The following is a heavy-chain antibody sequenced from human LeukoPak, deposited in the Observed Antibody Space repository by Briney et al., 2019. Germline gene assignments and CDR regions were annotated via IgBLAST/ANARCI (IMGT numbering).Heavy chain of an antibody. J-gene: IGHJ4*02. CDR3: ARGVRATGAIDS. D-gene: IGHD1-26*01. CDR2: MNPNSGNT. Sequence: ASVKVSCKASGYTFTSYDINWVRQATGQGLEWMGWMNPNSGNTGYAQKFQGRVTMTRNTSISTAYMELSSLRSEDTAVYYCARGVRATGAIDSWGQGTLVTVSS. CDR1: GYTFTSYD. V-gene: IGHV1-8*01.